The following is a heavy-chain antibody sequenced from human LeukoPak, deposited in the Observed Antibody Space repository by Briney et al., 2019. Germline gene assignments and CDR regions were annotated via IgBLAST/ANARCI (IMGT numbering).Heavy chain of an antibody. D-gene: IGHD1-26*01. V-gene: IGHV4-39*01. J-gene: IGHJ4*02. CDR2: IYYSGST. CDR1: GGSISSSSYY. Sequence: SETLSLTCTVSGGSISSSSYYWGWIRQPPGKGLEWIGSIYYSGSTYYNPSLKSRVTISVDTSKNQFSLKLSSVTAADTAVYCCARYREGATKDYFDYWGQGTLVTVSS. CDR3: ARYREGATKDYFDY.